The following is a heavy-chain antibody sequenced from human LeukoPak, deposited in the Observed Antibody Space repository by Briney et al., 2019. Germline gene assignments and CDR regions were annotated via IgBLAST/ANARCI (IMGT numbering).Heavy chain of an antibody. J-gene: IGHJ4*02. CDR1: GFIFSSYW. Sequence: PGESLRLSCAASGFIFSSYWMHWVRQIPGKGLVWVSRINSDGTITNYADSVKGRFTISRDSAKNTVYLQMNSLTAEDTAVYYCERDMTGNVAHYWGQGTLVTVSS. CDR3: ERDMTGNVAHY. V-gene: IGHV3-74*01. CDR2: INSDGTIT. D-gene: IGHD3-9*01.